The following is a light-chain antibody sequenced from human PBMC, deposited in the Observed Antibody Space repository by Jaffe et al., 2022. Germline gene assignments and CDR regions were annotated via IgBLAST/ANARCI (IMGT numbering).Light chain of an antibody. Sequence: ETVLTQSPGTLSLSPGERATLSCRASQSVRNNYLAWYQQKPGQAPRLLIYGATDRATGIPDRFSGSGFGTDFTLTISRLEPEDFAVYYCQQYGNSSPWTFGQGTKVEIK. CDR3: QQYGNSSPWT. CDR2: GAT. J-gene: IGKJ1*01. CDR1: QSVRNNY. V-gene: IGKV3-20*01.